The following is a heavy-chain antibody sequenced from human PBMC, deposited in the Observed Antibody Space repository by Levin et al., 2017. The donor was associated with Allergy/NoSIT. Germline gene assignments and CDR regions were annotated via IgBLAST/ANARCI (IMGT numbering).Heavy chain of an antibody. Sequence: ASVKVSCKASGGTFSSYAISWVRQAPGQGLEWMGGIIPIFGTANYAQKFQGRVTITADESTSTAYMELSSLRSEDTAVYYCARGFSGYDYVAPFGYWGQGTLVTVSS. V-gene: IGHV1-69*13. D-gene: IGHD5-12*01. CDR1: GGTFSSYA. J-gene: IGHJ4*02. CDR3: ARGFSGYDYVAPFGY. CDR2: IIPIFGTA.